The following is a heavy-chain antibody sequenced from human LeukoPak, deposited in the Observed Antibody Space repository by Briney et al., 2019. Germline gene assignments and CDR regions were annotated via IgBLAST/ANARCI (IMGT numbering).Heavy chain of an antibody. Sequence: SETLSLTCAVYSGSFSGYYWSWIRQPPGKGLEWIGEINHSGSTNYNPSLKSRVTISVDTSKNQFSLKLSSVTAADTAVYYCARAFYPGYYSYMAVWGKGTTVTVSS. CDR2: INHSGST. CDR3: ARAFYPGYYSYMAV. V-gene: IGHV4-34*01. CDR1: SGSFSGYY. D-gene: IGHD3-3*02. J-gene: IGHJ6*03.